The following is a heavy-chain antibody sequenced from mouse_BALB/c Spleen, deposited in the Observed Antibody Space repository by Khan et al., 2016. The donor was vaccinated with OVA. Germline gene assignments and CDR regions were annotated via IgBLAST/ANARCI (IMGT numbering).Heavy chain of an antibody. J-gene: IGHJ1*01. Sequence: VQLQESGPGLVAPSQRLSITCTVSGFSLTSYGVHWVRQPPGKGLEWLGVIWAGGSTNYNSALRSRLTINKDSSKSQVFLKMNNLQTDDTAMYCCARDLGSSHWYFDVWGAGTTVTVSS. CDR2: IWAGGST. D-gene: IGHD1-1*01. V-gene: IGHV2-9*02. CDR1: GFSLTSYG. CDR3: ARDLGSSHWYFDV.